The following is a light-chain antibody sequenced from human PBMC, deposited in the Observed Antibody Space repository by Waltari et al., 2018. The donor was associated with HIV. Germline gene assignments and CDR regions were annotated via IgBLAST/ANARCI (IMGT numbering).Light chain of an antibody. J-gene: IGLJ3*02. CDR1: SSDVGGYNY. Sequence: QSALTQPASVSGSPGQSITISCTGTSSDVGGYNYVSWYQQHPGKAPKLMFYEVSNRPSGVSKRFSGSKSGNTASLTISGLQAEDEADYYCSSYTSSSTLRVFGGGTKLTVL. V-gene: IGLV2-14*01. CDR3: SSYTSSSTLRV. CDR2: EVS.